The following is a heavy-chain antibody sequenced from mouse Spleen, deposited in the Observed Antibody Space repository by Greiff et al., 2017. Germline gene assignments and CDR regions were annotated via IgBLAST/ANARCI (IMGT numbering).Heavy chain of an antibody. CDR2: IWAGGST. Sequence: VQVVESGPGLVAPSQSLSITCTVSGFSLTSYGVHWVRQPPGKGLEWLGVIWAGGSTNYNSALMSRLSISKDNSKSQVFLKMNSLQTDDTAMYYCARDRGYGSSYGFDVWGAGTTVTVSS. CDR1: GFSLTSYG. D-gene: IGHD1-1*01. J-gene: IGHJ1*01. V-gene: IGHV2-9*02. CDR3: ARDRGYGSSYGFDV.